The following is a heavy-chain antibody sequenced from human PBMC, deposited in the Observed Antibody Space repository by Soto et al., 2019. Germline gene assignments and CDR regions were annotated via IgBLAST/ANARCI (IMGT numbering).Heavy chain of an antibody. CDR3: ARAGENETVAVGWFDS. V-gene: IGHV4-30-4*01. CDR2: IFSLGTT. D-gene: IGHD1-1*01. J-gene: IGHJ5*01. Sequence: QVQLQESGPGLVKPSQTLSLTCTVSGDSIGSGEYYWTWIRQPPGKCLEWIGYIFSLGTTYYNPSLMSRVIMSADTSKNQCSLQLRSVTAADTAVYYCARAGENETVAVGWFDSWGQGSLVTVSS. CDR1: GDSIGSGEYY.